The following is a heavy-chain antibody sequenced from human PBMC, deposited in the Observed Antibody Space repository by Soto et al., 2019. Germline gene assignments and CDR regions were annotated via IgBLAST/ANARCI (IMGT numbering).Heavy chain of an antibody. CDR3: ARGPITMVRGVIIRPFDY. V-gene: IGHV4-39*07. D-gene: IGHD3-10*01. CDR1: GGSISSSSSY. J-gene: IGHJ4*02. Sequence: SETLSLTCNVSGGSISSSSSYWGWIRQPPGKGLEWIGSIYYSGSTYYNPSLKSRVTISGDTSKNPFSLKLSSVTAGDTAVYYCARGPITMVRGVIIRPFDYWGQGTLVTVSS. CDR2: IYYSGST.